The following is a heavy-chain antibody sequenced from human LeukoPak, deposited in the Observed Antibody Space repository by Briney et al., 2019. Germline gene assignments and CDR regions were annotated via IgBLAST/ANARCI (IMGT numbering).Heavy chain of an antibody. CDR1: GYTFTGYY. J-gene: IGHJ3*02. V-gene: IGHV1-2*02. CDR2: INPNSGGT. D-gene: IGHD3-3*01. Sequence: ASVKVSCKASGYTFTGYYIHWVRQAPGQGLEWMGWINPNSGGTNYAQKFQGRVTMTRDTSISTAYMELSRLRSDDTAVYYCAREALRFLEWLLLTEDAFDIWGQGTMVTVSS. CDR3: AREALRFLEWLLLTEDAFDI.